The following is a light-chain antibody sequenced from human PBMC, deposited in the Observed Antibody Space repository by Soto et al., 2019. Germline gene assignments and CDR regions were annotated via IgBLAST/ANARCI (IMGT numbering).Light chain of an antibody. Sequence: EIVITQSPATLSVSPGERATLSCRASQSVSSSYLAWYQQKPGQAPRLLIYGASGRDTGILDRFSGSGAGTDCTLTISRLEPEDFAVYYCQQYGSSSWTFGQGTKVDIK. V-gene: IGKV3-20*01. CDR1: QSVSSSY. J-gene: IGKJ1*01. CDR2: GAS. CDR3: QQYGSSSWT.